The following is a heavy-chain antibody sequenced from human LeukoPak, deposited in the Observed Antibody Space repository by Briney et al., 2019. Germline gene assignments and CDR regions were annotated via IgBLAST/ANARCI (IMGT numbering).Heavy chain of an antibody. V-gene: IGHV3-49*04. CDR3: ARKGLLLYYFDY. D-gene: IGHD2-2*01. J-gene: IGHJ4*02. CDR1: GFTFGDYA. Sequence: GGSLRLSCTASGFTFGDYAMSWVRQAPGKGLEWVGFIRSKAYGGTTEYAASVKGRFTISRDDSKSIAYLQMNSLKTEDTAVYYCARKGLLLYYFDYWGQGTLVTVSS. CDR2: IRSKAYGGTT.